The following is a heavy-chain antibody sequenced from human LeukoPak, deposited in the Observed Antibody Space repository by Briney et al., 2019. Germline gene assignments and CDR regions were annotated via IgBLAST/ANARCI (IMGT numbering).Heavy chain of an antibody. Sequence: GGSLRLSCAASGFTVSSNYMSWVRPAPGKGLEWVSVIYSGGSTYYADSVKGRFTISRHNSKNTLYLQMNSLRAEDTAVYYCAKGRLDYYYYGMDVWGQGTTVTVSS. CDR2: IYSGGST. J-gene: IGHJ6*02. CDR1: GFTVSSNY. V-gene: IGHV3-53*04. CDR3: AKGRLDYYYYGMDV.